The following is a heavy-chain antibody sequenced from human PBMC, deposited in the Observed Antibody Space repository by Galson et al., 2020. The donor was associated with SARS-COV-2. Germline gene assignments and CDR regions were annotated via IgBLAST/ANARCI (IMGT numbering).Heavy chain of an antibody. CDR3: ARGLTGSPFWYVDL. Sequence: GESLKISCAASGFTFSDYYMSWIRQAPGKGLEWVSYITSTGNTIYYADSVKGRFTISRDNAKNSLYLQMNSLRAEDTAVYYCARGLTGSPFWYVDLWGRGTLVAVSS. D-gene: IGHD1-20*01. J-gene: IGHJ2*01. CDR2: ITSTGNTI. V-gene: IGHV3-11*04. CDR1: GFTFSDYY.